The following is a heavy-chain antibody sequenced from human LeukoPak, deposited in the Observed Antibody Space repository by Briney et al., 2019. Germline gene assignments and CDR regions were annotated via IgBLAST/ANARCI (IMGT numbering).Heavy chain of an antibody. CDR1: GYTFADYY. D-gene: IGHD3-22*01. J-gene: IGHJ6*02. CDR3: ARSIGDSRNGMDV. CDR2: IYYSGST. Sequence: SCKASGYTFADYYVHWIRQPPGKGLEWIGYIYYSGSTNYNPSLKSRVTISVDTSKNQFSLKLSSVTAADTAVYYCARSIGDSRNGMDVWGQGTTVTVSS. V-gene: IGHV4-59*01.